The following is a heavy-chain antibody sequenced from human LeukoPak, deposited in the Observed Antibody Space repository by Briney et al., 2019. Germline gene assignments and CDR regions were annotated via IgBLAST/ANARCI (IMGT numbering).Heavy chain of an antibody. V-gene: IGHV3-15*07. CDR2: IKSNPNGGAA. CDR1: SFAFSNAW. Sequence: GGSLRLSCAASSFAFSNAWKNWVRQAPGKGLEWVGRIKSNPNGGAADYAAPVKGRFTISRDDSKNTLYLQMYSLKTEDTAVYYCARNENSGWGYFDYWGQAPWSPTPQ. D-gene: IGHD5-12*01. CDR3: ARNENSGWGYFDY. J-gene: IGHJ4*01.